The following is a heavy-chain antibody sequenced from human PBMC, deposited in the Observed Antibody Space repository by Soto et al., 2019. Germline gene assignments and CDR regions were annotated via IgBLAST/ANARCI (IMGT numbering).Heavy chain of an antibody. CDR1: GYTFTSYY. CDR2: INPSGGST. CDR3: ARDQDLLYSHNWFDR. V-gene: IGHV1-46*01. J-gene: IGHJ5*02. Sequence: ASVKVSCKASGYTFTSYYMHWVRQAPGQGLEWMGIINPSGGSTSYAQKFQGRVTMTRDTSTSTVYMELSSLRSEDTAVYYCARDQDLLYSHNWFDRWGQGTLVTVSS. D-gene: IGHD2-8*01.